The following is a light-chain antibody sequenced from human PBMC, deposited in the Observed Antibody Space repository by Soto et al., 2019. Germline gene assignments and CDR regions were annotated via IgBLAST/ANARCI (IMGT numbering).Light chain of an antibody. CDR1: QNVRSK. Sequence: ETVMTQSPDTLSVSAGERATLSCSASQNVRSKVAWYQQKPSQAPRLLIYGASTMATGIPARFSGSGSETEFTLTSSRLQSEDFAVYYCQQYDDLYTFGQGTKLEIK. CDR2: GAS. CDR3: QQYDDLYT. J-gene: IGKJ2*01. V-gene: IGKV3-15*01.